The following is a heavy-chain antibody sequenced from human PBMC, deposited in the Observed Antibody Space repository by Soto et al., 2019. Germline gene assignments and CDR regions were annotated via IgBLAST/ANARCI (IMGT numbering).Heavy chain of an antibody. CDR2: IVSRSDGGAI. CDR1: GFTFTSAW. Sequence: EVQLVESGGGFVKPGGSLRLSCAASGFTFTSAWMNWVRQAPGKGLEWVARIVSRSDGGAIDYAAPVRGRFTISRDDSKNTLYLQMNSLKAEDTGIYFCTTATKLNAGGQVSGAFDVWGQGTMVTASS. D-gene: IGHD6-25*01. J-gene: IGHJ3*01. CDR3: TTATKLNAGGQVSGAFDV. V-gene: IGHV3-15*07.